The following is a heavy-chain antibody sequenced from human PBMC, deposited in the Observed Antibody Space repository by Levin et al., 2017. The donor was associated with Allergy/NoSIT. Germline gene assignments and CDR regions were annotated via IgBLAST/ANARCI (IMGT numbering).Heavy chain of an antibody. CDR3: VKDGGSYTGFYDC. CDR1: GFHFSTYG. D-gene: IGHD1-14*01. CDR2: ISGSGSST. J-gene: IGHJ4*02. V-gene: IGHV3-23*01. Sequence: GGSLRLSCSASGFHFSTYGMHWVRQAPGKGLEWVSGISGSGSSTYYADSAKGRFTISRDNSKNILYLQMNSLRGEDTAVYYCVKDGGSYTGFYDCWGQGSLVTVSS.